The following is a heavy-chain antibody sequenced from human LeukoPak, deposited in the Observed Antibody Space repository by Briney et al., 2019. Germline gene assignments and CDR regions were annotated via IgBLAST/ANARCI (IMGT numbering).Heavy chain of an antibody. V-gene: IGHV3-30*03. J-gene: IGHJ5*02. CDR3: AGCGDSRWFDP. D-gene: IGHD2-21*01. Sequence: PGGSLRLSCAASGFTFSSYGMHWVRQAPGKGLEWVAVISYDGSNKYYADSVKGRFTISRHNSKNTLYLQMNSLRAEDTAVYYCAGCGDSRWFDPWGQGTLVTVSS. CDR1: GFTFSSYG. CDR2: ISYDGSNK.